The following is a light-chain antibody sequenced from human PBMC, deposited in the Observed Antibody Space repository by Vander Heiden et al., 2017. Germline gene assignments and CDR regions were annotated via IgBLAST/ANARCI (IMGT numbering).Light chain of an antibody. Sequence: QSVLTQPPSVSGAPAQRVTISCTGSSSNIGAGYDVHWYQQLPGTAPKLLIYGNSNRPSGVPDRFSGSKSGTSASLAITGLQAEDEADYYCQSYDSSLGVFGTGTKVSVL. CDR2: GNS. J-gene: IGLJ1*01. CDR1: SSNIGAGYD. CDR3: QSYDSSLGV. V-gene: IGLV1-40*01.